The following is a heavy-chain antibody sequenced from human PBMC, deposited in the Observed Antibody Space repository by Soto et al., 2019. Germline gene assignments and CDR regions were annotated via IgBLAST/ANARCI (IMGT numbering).Heavy chain of an antibody. D-gene: IGHD3-9*01. CDR1: GYTFTIYY. V-gene: IGHV1-46*01. J-gene: IGHJ6*02. CDR3: ASQVLTGYYNYYYYYGMDV. Sequence: VASVNVSCKASGYTFTIYYMHWVRQAPGQGLEWMGIINPSGGSTSYAQKFQGRVTMTRDTSTSTVYMELSSLRSEDTAVYYCASQVLTGYYNYYYYYGMDVWGQGTTVTVSS. CDR2: INPSGGST.